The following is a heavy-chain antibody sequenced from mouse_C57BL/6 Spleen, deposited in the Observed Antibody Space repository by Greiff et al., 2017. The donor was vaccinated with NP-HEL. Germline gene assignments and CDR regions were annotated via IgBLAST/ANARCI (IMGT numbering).Heavy chain of an antibody. CDR1: GYTFTEYT. V-gene: IGHV1-62-2*01. CDR2: FYPGSGSI. D-gene: IGHD1-1*01. CDR3: ARHPYYGSSYGYFDV. Sequence: VKLVESGAELVKPGASVKLSCKASGYTFTEYTIHWVKQRSGQGLEWIGWFYPGSGSIKYNEKFKDKATLTADKSSSTVYMELSRLTSEDSAVYFCARHPYYGSSYGYFDVWGTGTTVTVSS. J-gene: IGHJ1*03.